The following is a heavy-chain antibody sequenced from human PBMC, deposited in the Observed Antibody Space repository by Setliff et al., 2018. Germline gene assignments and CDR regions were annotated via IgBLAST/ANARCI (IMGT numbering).Heavy chain of an antibody. CDR3: AGQGPIFGSGLIPGFDQ. Sequence: GGSLRLSCAASGFTFSSDAMTWVRQAPGKGLEWVSIISNDGSSIYYADSVKGRFTTSRDNSKNTLSLQMSSLRTEDTAIYFCAGQGPIFGSGLIPGFDQWGQGTMVTVSS. CDR2: ISNDGSSI. CDR1: GFTFSSDA. D-gene: IGHD3-3*01. V-gene: IGHV3-23*03. J-gene: IGHJ4*02.